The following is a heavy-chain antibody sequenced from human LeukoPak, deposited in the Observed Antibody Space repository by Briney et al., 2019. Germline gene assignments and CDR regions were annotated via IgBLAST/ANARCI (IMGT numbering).Heavy chain of an antibody. CDR2: ISSSGSTI. CDR3: ARDIVVVTAPPNAFDI. D-gene: IGHD2-21*02. Sequence: GGSLRLSCAASGFTFSDYYMSWIRQAPGKGLEWVSYISSSGSTIYYADSVKGRFTISRDNAKNSLYLQMNSLRAEDTAVYYCARDIVVVTAPPNAFDIWGQGTMVTVSS. J-gene: IGHJ3*02. V-gene: IGHV3-11*04. CDR1: GFTFSDYY.